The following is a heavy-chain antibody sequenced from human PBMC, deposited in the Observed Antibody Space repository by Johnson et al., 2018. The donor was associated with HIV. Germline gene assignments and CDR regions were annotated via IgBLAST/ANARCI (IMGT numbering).Heavy chain of an antibody. CDR2: ITSKTDGGTT. CDR1: GFTFSDYY. CDR3: AREGSSSRAFDI. V-gene: IGHV3-15*05. J-gene: IGHJ3*02. Sequence: VQLVESGGGLVKPGGSLRLSCAASGFTFSDYYMSWIRQAPGKGLEWVGRITSKTDGGTTDYAAPVKGRFTISRDDSKNTLYLQMNSLRAEDTAVYYCAREGSSSRAFDIWGQGTMVTVSS. D-gene: IGHD6-6*01.